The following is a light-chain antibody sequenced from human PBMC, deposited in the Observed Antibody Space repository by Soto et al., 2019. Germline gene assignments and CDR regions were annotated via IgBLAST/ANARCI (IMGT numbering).Light chain of an antibody. CDR1: SSDVGGYNY. CDR2: GVT. J-gene: IGLJ1*01. Sequence: QSALTQPASVSGSPGQSITISCTGTSSDVGGYNYVSWYQQHPGIAPKLLIYGVTNRPSGVSTRFSGSKSGNTASLTISGLQAEDEADYHCSSSTSASTRVYLFGTGTKVTVL. V-gene: IGLV2-14*01. CDR3: SSSTSASTRVYL.